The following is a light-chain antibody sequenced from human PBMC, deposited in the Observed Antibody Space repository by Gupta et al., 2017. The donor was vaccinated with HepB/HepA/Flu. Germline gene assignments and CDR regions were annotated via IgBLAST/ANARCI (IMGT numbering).Light chain of an antibody. CDR1: QSVSSSY. CDR3: QQYGSSLWT. Sequence: EIVLTQSPGTLSLSPGERATLSCRASQSVSSSYLAWYQQKPGQAPRLLICGASSRATGIPDRISGSGSGTDFTLTISRLEPEDFAVYYCQQYGSSLWTFGQGTKVEIK. V-gene: IGKV3-20*01. J-gene: IGKJ1*01. CDR2: GAS.